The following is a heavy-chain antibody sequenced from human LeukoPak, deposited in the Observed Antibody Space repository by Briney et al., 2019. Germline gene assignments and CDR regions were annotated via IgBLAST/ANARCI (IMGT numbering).Heavy chain of an antibody. CDR1: GFTFSSYG. CDR2: ISYDGSNK. CDR3: ARDPYYYGSGNAFDI. J-gene: IGHJ3*02. V-gene: IGHV3-30*03. D-gene: IGHD3-10*01. Sequence: GGSLRLSCAASGFTFSSYGMHWVRQAPGKGLEWVAVISYDGSNKYYADSVKGRFTISRDNSKNTLYLQMNSLRAEDTAVYYCARDPYYYGSGNAFDIWGQGTMVTVSS.